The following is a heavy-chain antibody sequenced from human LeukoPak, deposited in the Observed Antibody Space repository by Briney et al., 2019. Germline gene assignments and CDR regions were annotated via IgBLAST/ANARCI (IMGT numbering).Heavy chain of an antibody. CDR1: GGSFSGYY. CDR2: INHSGST. V-gene: IGHV4-34*01. J-gene: IGHJ5*02. CDR3: ARGCIAAADHGGWFDP. Sequence: SETLSLTCAVYGGSFSGYYWSWIRQPPGKGLEWIGEINHSGSTNYNPSLKSRVTISVDTSKKQFSLKLSSVTAADTAVYYCARGCIAAADHGGWFDPWGQGTLVTVSS. D-gene: IGHD6-13*01.